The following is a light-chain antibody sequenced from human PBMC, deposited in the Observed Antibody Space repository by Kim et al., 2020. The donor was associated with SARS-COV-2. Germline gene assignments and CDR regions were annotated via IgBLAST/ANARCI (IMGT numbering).Light chain of an antibody. CDR2: YDS. CDR1: NIGTNS. V-gene: IGLV3-21*04. CDR3: QVWDSSSDHWV. Sequence: APGQTAQITCGGNNIGTNSVHWYQQKAGQAPVLVIYYDSDRPSGIPARFSGSNSGNTATLTISRVEAGDEADYYCQVWDSSSDHWVFGGGTQLTVL. J-gene: IGLJ3*02.